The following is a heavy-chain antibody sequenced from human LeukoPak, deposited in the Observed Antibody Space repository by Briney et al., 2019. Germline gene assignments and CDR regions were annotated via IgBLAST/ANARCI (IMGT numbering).Heavy chain of an antibody. CDR2: IYYSGST. V-gene: IGHV4-59*01. Sequence: SETLSLTCTVSGGSINNYYWSWIRQPPGKGLEWIGYIYYSGSTNYNPSLKSRVTISVDTSKNQFSLKLSSVTAADTAVYYCARDLRGSNPYGMDVWGQGTTVTVSS. D-gene: IGHD3-10*01. CDR3: ARDLRGSNPYGMDV. CDR1: GGSINNYY. J-gene: IGHJ6*02.